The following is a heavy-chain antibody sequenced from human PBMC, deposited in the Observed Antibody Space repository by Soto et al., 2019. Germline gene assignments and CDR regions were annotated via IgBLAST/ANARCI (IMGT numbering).Heavy chain of an antibody. CDR2: ISYGGSHK. Sequence: GGSLRLSCTASGFTFSEYGIHWVRQAPGKGLEWVAVISYGGSHKYHAGSVKGRFTISRDDSKNTVYLQMNSLKTDDTAVYYCAKEVFPRAVLDSSSPWGDFWGRGSLVTVS. J-gene: IGHJ4*02. CDR3: AKEVFPRAVLDSSSPWGDF. V-gene: IGHV3-30*18. D-gene: IGHD2-15*01. CDR1: GFTFSEYG.